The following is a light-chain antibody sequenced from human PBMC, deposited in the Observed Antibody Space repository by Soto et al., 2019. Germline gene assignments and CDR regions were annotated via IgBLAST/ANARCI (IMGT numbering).Light chain of an antibody. Sequence: QSVLPQPPSASGTPGPRVTISCSRNSSHLGRNTINLYQQLRGTAPKLLHYSNNHRPPGAPVLISGPKFGTSASLAISGLRSEDEADYYCAAWDDSLNGRGVFGTGTKVTVL. J-gene: IGLJ1*01. V-gene: IGLV1-44*01. CDR2: SNN. CDR3: AAWDDSLNGRGV. CDR1: SSHLGRNT.